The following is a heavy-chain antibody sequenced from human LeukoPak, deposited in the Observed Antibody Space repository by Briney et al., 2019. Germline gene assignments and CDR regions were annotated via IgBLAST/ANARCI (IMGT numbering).Heavy chain of an antibody. J-gene: IGHJ4*02. CDR3: ARDIRGRYYGSSGYYAFDY. V-gene: IGHV1-18*01. CDR1: GYTFTSYG. Sequence: ASVKVSCKASGYTFTSYGISWVRQAPGQGLEWMGWISAYNGNTNYAQKLQGRVTMTTDTSTSTAYMELRSLRSDDTAVYYCARDIRGRYYGSSGYYAFDYWGQGTLVTVSS. CDR2: ISAYNGNT. D-gene: IGHD3-22*01.